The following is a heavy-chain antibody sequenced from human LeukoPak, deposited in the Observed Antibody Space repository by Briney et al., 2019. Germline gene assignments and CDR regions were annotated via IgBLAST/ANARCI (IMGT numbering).Heavy chain of an antibody. Sequence: GGSLRLSCAASGFTFSSYSMNWVRQAPGKGLEWVSSISSSSSYIYYADSVKGRFTISRDNAKNSLYLQMNSLRAEDTAVYYCARDRLPHRYYYDSSGPASDIWGQGTMVTVSS. V-gene: IGHV3-21*01. J-gene: IGHJ3*02. CDR1: GFTFSSYS. D-gene: IGHD3-22*01. CDR2: ISSSSSYI. CDR3: ARDRLPHRYYYDSSGPASDI.